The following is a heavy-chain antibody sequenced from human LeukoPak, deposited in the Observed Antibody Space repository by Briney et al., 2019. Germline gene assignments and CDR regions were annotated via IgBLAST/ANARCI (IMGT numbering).Heavy chain of an antibody. J-gene: IGHJ6*02. D-gene: IGHD1-26*01. CDR3: AQVGANKKYYAMDV. V-gene: IGHV3-66*01. CDR1: GFTVSSNY. Sequence: GGSLRLSCAASGFTVSSNYMSWVRQAPGKGLEWVSVIYSGGSTYYADSVKGRFTISRDNSKNTLYLQMNSLRAEDTAVYYCAQVGANKKYYAMDVWGQGTTVTVSS. CDR2: IYSGGST.